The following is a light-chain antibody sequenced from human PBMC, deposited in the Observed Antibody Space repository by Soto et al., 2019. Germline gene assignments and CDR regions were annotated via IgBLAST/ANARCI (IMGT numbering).Light chain of an antibody. Sequence: LTQPRSVSGSPGQSVTISCTGTSSDVGRYDYVSWYQQHPGKAPKLIIYDVTERPAGVPDRFSGSKSGNTASLTISGLQAEDEADYSCCSFAGSFSYVFGGGTKVTVL. CDR1: SSDVGRYDY. CDR3: CSFAGSFSYV. J-gene: IGLJ1*01. V-gene: IGLV2-11*01. CDR2: DVT.